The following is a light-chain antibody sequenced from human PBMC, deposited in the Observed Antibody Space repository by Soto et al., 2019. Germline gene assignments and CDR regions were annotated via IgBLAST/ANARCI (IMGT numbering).Light chain of an antibody. CDR1: SSNLGAGYD. V-gene: IGLV1-40*01. CDR3: QAFDYSLTASV. Sequence: QTVVTQPPSVSGAPGQRVTISCTGNSSNLGAGYDVHWYQQLPGAAPKLVIFGNRNRPSGVPERFSGSKSGTSASLAITGLQAEDEADYYCQAFDYSLTASVFGGGTKLTVL. CDR2: GNR. J-gene: IGLJ3*02.